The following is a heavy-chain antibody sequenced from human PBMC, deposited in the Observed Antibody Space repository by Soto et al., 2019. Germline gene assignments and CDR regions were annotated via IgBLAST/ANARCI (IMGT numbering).Heavy chain of an antibody. CDR2: INKSGGST. CDR3: AKDPPTTGTTFDY. V-gene: IGHV3-23*01. Sequence: GGSLRLSCAASGFTFSSFAMSWVRQAPGKWLEWVSTINKSGGSTYYADSVKGRFTISRDNSKNMLFLQINGLRAEDTAVYYCAKDPPTTGTTFDYWGRGXLVTVYS. D-gene: IGHD1-1*01. CDR1: GFTFSSFA. J-gene: IGHJ4*02.